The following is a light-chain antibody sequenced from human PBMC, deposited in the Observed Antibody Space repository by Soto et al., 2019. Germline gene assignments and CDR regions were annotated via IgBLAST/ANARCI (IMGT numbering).Light chain of an antibody. CDR1: SGDIGSYNR. Sequence: QSVLTHPASVSVSPGQSITISCTGTSGDIGSYNRVSWYQQHPGKAPKLIIYEVTDRPSGVSNRFSGSKSGNTASLTISGLQAEDEAEYYCSSYTNINTRACVFGTGTKVTVL. V-gene: IGLV2-14*01. CDR3: SSYTNINTRACV. CDR2: EVT. J-gene: IGLJ1*01.